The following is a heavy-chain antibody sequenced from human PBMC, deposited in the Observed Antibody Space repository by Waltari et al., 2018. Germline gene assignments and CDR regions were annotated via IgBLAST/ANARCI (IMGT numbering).Heavy chain of an antibody. V-gene: IGHV3-23*01. D-gene: IGHD2-2*01. CDR2: ISGSGGST. CDR3: VRGFSTSPSSY. Sequence: EVQLLESGGGLVQPGGSLRLSCAASGFTFSSYAMSWVRQAPGKGLEWVSAISGSGGSTYYADSVKGRFTISRDNSKNTLYLQMNRLRGDDTAVYYCVRGFSTSPSSYWGQGALVTVSS. J-gene: IGHJ4*02. CDR1: GFTFSSYA.